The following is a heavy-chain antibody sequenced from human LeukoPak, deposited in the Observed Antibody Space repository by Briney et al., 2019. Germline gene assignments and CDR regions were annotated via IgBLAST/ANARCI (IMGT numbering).Heavy chain of an antibody. Sequence: PGGSLRLSCAASGFTFTNAWMNWMGWVRQAPGKGLEWVSGIDWNGGTTGYADSVKGRFTISRDNAKNSLYLQVKSLRAEDTALYYCVRDKDIQGYSYGYYNESSGYADALDIWGQGTMVTVSS. D-gene: IGHD5-18*01. V-gene: IGHV3-20*04. CDR2: IDWNGGTT. CDR3: VRDKDIQGYSYGYYNESSGYADALDI. J-gene: IGHJ3*02. CDR1: GFTFTNAWMNW.